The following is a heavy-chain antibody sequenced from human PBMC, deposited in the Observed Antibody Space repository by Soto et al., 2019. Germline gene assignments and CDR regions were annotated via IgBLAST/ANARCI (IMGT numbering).Heavy chain of an antibody. CDR2: IIPIFGTA. V-gene: IGHV1-69*12. J-gene: IGHJ6*02. CDR1: GGTFSSYA. D-gene: IGHD5-12*01. Sequence: QVQLVQSGAEVKKPGSSVKVSCKASGGTFSSYAISWVRQAPGQGLEWMGGIIPIFGTANYAQKVQGRVTITADESTSTAYMELSSLSSEYTAVYYCARYSGYAQIYYYYYGMDFWGQGTTVTVSS. CDR3: ARYSGYAQIYYYYYGMDF.